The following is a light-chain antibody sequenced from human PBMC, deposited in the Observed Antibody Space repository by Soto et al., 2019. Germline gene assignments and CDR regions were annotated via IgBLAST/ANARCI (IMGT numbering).Light chain of an antibody. CDR3: QYYNDYCWT. CDR2: KTS. Sequence: DIQLTQSPSTLSASVGDRVTITCRASQTISSWLAWYQQKPGKAPNLLIYKTSNLQSGVTSRFSGSGSGTEFTLTISSLQPDDFATYYCQYYNDYCWTFGQGTKVEIK. CDR1: QTISSW. J-gene: IGKJ1*01. V-gene: IGKV1-5*03.